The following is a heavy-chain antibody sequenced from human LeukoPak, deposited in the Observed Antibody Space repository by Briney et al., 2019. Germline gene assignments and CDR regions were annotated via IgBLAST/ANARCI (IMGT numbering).Heavy chain of an antibody. CDR1: GFTFDDYA. V-gene: IGHV3-9*01. J-gene: IGHJ4*02. Sequence: PGRSLRLSCAASGFTFDDYAMHWVRQAPGKGLEWVSGISWNSGSIGYADSVKGRFTISRDNAKNSLYLQMNSLRAEDTALYYCAKGRRSTSCSLDYWGQGTLVTVSS. CDR3: AKGRRSTSCSLDY. CDR2: ISWNSGSI. D-gene: IGHD2-2*01.